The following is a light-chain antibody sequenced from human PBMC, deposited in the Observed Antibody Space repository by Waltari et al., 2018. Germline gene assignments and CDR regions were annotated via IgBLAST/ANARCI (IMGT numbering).Light chain of an antibody. Sequence: QSALTQPASVSGSPGQSITISCTGTSSDVGTYNYVSWYQQHPGKAPKLMIYEVSNRPSGFSDRFSGSKSGNTASLTISGLQAEDEAAYYCSSYTGTSTPYVFGTGTTVTVL. CDR2: EVS. CDR1: SSDVGTYNY. CDR3: SSYTGTSTPYV. V-gene: IGLV2-14*01. J-gene: IGLJ1*01.